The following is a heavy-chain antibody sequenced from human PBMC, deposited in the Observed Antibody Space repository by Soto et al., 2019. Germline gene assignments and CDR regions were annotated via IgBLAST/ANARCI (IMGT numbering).Heavy chain of an antibody. Sequence: PSETLSLTCSVSGAALNSGNYYWSWIRQVAGKGLEWIGHIYVTGAVDYNPPLRDRITISQDTSERQFSLNLRLVTAADTAVYYCARLRIATNNYKWFDPWGQGTLVTVSS. CDR1: GAALNSGNYY. J-gene: IGHJ5*02. V-gene: IGHV4-31*03. CDR2: IYVTGAV. D-gene: IGHD2-21*01. CDR3: ARLRIATNNYKWFDP.